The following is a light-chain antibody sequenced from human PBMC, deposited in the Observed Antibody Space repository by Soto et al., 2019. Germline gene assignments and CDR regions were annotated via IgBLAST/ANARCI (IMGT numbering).Light chain of an antibody. Sequence: QSVLTQPRSVSGSPGQSVTISCTGTSSDVGGYNSVSWYQHHPGKAPKLMIYDVNNRPSGVPDRFSGSKSGNTASLTISGLQAEDEADYYCCSYAGSYTWVFGGGTKVTVL. V-gene: IGLV2-11*01. CDR3: CSYAGSYTWV. CDR1: SSDVGGYNS. CDR2: DVN. J-gene: IGLJ2*01.